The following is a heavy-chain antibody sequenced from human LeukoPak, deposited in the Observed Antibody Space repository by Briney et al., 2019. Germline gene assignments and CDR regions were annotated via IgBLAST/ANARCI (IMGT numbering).Heavy chain of an antibody. CDR1: GFTFSSYG. CDR3: AKVGVRGVIVLPEFDY. V-gene: IGHV3-23*01. Sequence: GGSLRLSCAASGFTFSSYGMSWVRQAPGKGLEWVSAISGSGGSTYYADSVKGRFTISRDNSKNTLYLQMNSLRAEDTAVYYCAKVGVRGVIVLPEFDYWGQGTLVTVSS. J-gene: IGHJ4*02. CDR2: ISGSGGST. D-gene: IGHD3-10*01.